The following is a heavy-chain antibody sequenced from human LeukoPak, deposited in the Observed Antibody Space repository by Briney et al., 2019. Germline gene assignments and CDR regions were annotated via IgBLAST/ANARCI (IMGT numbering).Heavy chain of an antibody. D-gene: IGHD3-10*01. CDR2: IIPIFGTA. J-gene: IGHJ6*03. CDR3: ARNGGESYYYYMDV. CDR1: GYTFTGYY. Sequence: SVKVSCKASGYTFTGYYMHWVRQAPGQGLEWMGGIIPIFGTANYAQKFQGRVTITADESTSTAYMELSSLRSEDTAVYYRARNGGESYYYYMDVWGKGTTVTVSS. V-gene: IGHV1-69*13.